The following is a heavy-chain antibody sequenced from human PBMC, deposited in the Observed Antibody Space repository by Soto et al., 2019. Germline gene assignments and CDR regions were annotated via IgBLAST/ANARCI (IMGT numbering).Heavy chain of an antibody. Sequence: GASVKVSCKASGYTFTSYGISWVRQAPGQGLEWMGWISAYNGNTNYAQKLQGRVTMTTDTSTSTSYMELRSLRSDDTAVYYCAIDFGGVGATIMDLDFDYWGQGTLVTVSS. V-gene: IGHV1-18*01. J-gene: IGHJ4*02. CDR1: GYTFTSYG. CDR2: ISAYNGNT. CDR3: AIDFGGVGATIMDLDFDY. D-gene: IGHD1-26*01.